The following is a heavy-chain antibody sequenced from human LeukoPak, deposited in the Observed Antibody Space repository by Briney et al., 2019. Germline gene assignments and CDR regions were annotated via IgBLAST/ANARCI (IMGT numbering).Heavy chain of an antibody. CDR3: ARRWYSSGWLIIDY. CDR2: INHSGST. Sequence: ASETLSLTCTVSGGSISNTLYYWAWIRQPPGKGLEWIGEINHSGSTNYNPSLKSRVTISVDTSKNQFSLKLSSVTAADTAVYYCARRWYSSGWLIIDYWGQGTLVTVSS. V-gene: IGHV4-39*07. J-gene: IGHJ4*02. D-gene: IGHD6-19*01. CDR1: GGSISNTLYY.